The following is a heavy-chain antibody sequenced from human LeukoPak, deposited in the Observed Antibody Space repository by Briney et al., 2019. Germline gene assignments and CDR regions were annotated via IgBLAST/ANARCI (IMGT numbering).Heavy chain of an antibody. D-gene: IGHD5-18*01. V-gene: IGHV2-5*02. J-gene: IGHJ3*02. CDR2: IYWDDDS. Sequence: SGPTLVNPTQTLTLTCSLSGVSLSTSGVGVGWIRQPLGKALEWLALIYWDDDSRYSPSLKSRLTIAKDTSKNQVVLTLTNMDSVDTATYYCAHSQVFSYGSFHDAYDIWGLGMLVTVSS. CDR1: GVSLSTSGVG. CDR3: AHSQVFSYGSFHDAYDI.